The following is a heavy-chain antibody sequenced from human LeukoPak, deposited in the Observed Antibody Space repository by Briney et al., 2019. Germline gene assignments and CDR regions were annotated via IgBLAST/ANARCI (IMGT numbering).Heavy chain of an antibody. Sequence: PGGSLRLSCAASGLSYSSFAMSCVRQGPARGLEWVSSIRDNGETFYADSVKGRFTLSSDSSKNTVYFQLNNLRVEDTAIYYCARASWVSSTDAVRWGQGTLVTVSS. D-gene: IGHD3-16*01. CDR3: ARASWVSSTDAVR. V-gene: IGHV3-23*01. CDR1: GLSYSSFA. CDR2: IRDNGET. J-gene: IGHJ4*02.